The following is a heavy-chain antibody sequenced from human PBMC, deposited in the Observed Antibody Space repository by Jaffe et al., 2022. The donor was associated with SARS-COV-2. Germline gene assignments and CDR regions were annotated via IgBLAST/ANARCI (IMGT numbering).Heavy chain of an antibody. J-gene: IGHJ6*02. D-gene: IGHD2-21*02. V-gene: IGHV1-46*01. Sequence: QVQLVQSGAEVKKPGASVKVSCKASGYTFTSYYMHWVRQAPGQGLEWMGIINPSGGSTSYAQKFQGRVTMTRDTSTSTVYMELSSLRSEDTAVYYCARTSGGDRYYYYYGMDVWGQGTTVTVSS. CDR3: ARTSGGDRYYYYYGMDV. CDR1: GYTFTSYY. CDR2: INPSGGST.